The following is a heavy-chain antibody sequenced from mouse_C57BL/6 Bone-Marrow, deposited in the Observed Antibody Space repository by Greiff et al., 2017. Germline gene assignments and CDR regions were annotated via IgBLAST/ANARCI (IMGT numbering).Heavy chain of an antibody. V-gene: IGHV14-4*01. J-gene: IGHJ3*01. CDR1: GFNIKDDY. CDR3: TTGDYYGSSAWFAY. CDR2: IDPENGDT. Sequence: EVQLQESGAELVRPGASVKLSCTASGFNIKDDYMHWVKQRPEQGLEWIGWIDPENGDTEYASKFQGKATITAYTSSNTAYLQLSSLTSEDTAVYYCTTGDYYGSSAWFAYWGQGTLVTVSA. D-gene: IGHD1-1*01.